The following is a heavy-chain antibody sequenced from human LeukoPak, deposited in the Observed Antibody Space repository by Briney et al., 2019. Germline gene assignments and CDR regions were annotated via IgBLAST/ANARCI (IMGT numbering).Heavy chain of an antibody. CDR3: ARSATSFDL. D-gene: IGHD6-6*01. V-gene: IGHV3-7*01. CDR2: IKQDGSDK. Sequence: GGSLRLSCAASGFAFGSCWMSWVRQAPGKGLEWVANIKQDGSDKYYVDSVTGRFTISRDNAKNSLYLQVNSLRAEDTAVYYCARSATSFDLWGQGTLVTVSS. J-gene: IGHJ4*02. CDR1: GFAFGSCW.